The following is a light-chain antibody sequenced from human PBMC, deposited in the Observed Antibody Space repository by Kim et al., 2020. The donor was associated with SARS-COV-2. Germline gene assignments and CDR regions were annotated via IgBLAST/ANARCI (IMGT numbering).Light chain of an antibody. CDR2: DVS. Sequence: GQSITNSCTGTSSDVGSYNYVAWYQQHPGKAPNLIIFDVSNRPSGISTRFSGSKSGNTASLTISGLQSEDEADFYCSSYRHSDTYVFGTGTKVTVL. CDR3: SSYRHSDTYV. J-gene: IGLJ1*01. CDR1: SSDVGSYNY. V-gene: IGLV2-14*03.